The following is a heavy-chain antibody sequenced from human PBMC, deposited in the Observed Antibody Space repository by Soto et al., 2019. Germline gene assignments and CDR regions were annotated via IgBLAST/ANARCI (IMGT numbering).Heavy chain of an antibody. CDR1: GYTFTSYA. CDR2: INAGNGNT. Sequence: GASVKVSCKASGYTFTSYAMHWVRQAPGQRLEWMGWINAGNGNTKYSQKFQGRVTITRDTSASTAYMELSSLRSEDTAVYYCASPAPDPHGDYEASAFDIWGQGTMVTVSS. J-gene: IGHJ3*02. D-gene: IGHD4-17*01. V-gene: IGHV1-3*01. CDR3: ASPAPDPHGDYEASAFDI.